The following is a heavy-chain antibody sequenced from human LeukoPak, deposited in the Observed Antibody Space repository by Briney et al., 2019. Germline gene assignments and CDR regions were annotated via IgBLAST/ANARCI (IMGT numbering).Heavy chain of an antibody. J-gene: IGHJ4*02. CDR2: IDTNTGNP. Sequence: ASVKVSCKASGYTFTSYAMNWVRQAPGQGLEWMGWIDTNTGNPTYAQGFTGRFVFSLDTSVSTAYLQISSLKAEDTAVYYCASSPGPPSGWYGNFDYWGQGTLVTVSS. CDR3: ASSPGPPSGWYGNFDY. D-gene: IGHD6-19*01. V-gene: IGHV7-4-1*02. CDR1: GYTFTSYA.